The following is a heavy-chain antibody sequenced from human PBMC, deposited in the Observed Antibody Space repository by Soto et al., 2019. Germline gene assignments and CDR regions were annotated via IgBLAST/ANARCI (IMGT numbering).Heavy chain of an antibody. CDR1: GGSFSGYY. D-gene: IGHD2-2*01. J-gene: IGHJ4*02. V-gene: IGHV4-34*01. Sequence: SETLSLTCAVYGGSFSGYYWSWIRQPPGKGLEWIGEINHSVSTNYNPSLKSRVTISVDTSKNQFSLKLSSVTAADTAVYYCASANHPTVVPAARSPAVYYCEYWGKGTMVSVSA. CDR2: INHSVST. CDR3: ASANHPTVVPAARSPAVYYCEY.